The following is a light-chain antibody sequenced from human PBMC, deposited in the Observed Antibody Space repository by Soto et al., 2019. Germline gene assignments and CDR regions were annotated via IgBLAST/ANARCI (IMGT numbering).Light chain of an antibody. CDR3: SSYAGSNNFV. CDR2: EVS. V-gene: IGLV2-8*01. CDR1: SSDVGGYNY. J-gene: IGLJ1*01. Sequence: QSALTQPPSASGSPGQSVTISCTGTSSDVGGYNYVSWYQQHPGKAPKLMIYEVSERPSGVPDRFSGSKSSNTASLTVSGLQAEDAADYYCSSYAGSNNFVFGTGTKLTVL.